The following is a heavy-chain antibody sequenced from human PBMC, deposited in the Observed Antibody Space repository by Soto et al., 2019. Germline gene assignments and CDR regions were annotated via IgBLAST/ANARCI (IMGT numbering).Heavy chain of an antibody. CDR2: INHSGST. CDR1: GGSFIGYY. CDR3: ARAGYSYGYYYYYGMDV. J-gene: IGHJ6*02. V-gene: IGHV4-34*01. Sequence: PSETLSLTCAVYGGSFIGYYWSWIRQPPGKGLEWIGEINHSGSTNYNPSLKSRVTISVDTSKNQFSLKLSSVTAADTAVYYCARAGYSYGYYYYYGMDVWGQGTTVTVSS. D-gene: IGHD5-18*01.